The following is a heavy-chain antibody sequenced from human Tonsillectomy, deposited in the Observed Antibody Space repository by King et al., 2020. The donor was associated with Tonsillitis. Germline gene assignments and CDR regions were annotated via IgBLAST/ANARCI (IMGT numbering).Heavy chain of an antibody. V-gene: IGHV4-38-2*01. CDR1: GYSITSGYY. J-gene: IGHJ3*02. CDR3: AKTIGGDDAFDI. D-gene: IGHD1-26*01. CDR2: IYHSGNI. Sequence: VQLQESGPGLVKPSETLSLTCAVSGYSITSGYYWGWIRQPPGKGLEWIGSIYHSGNIDYNPSLKSRVTISVDTSKNQFSLRLSSVTAADTAVYYCAKTIGGDDAFDIWGQGTMVTVSS.